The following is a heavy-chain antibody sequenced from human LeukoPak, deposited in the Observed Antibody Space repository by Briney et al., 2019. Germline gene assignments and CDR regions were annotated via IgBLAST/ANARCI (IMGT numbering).Heavy chain of an antibody. J-gene: IGHJ4*02. V-gene: IGHV3-23*01. CDR1: GFTFSSYA. CDR3: ARAHNWKYGSFDF. Sequence: PGGSLRLSCAASGFTFSSYAMSWVRQAPGKGLEWVSAISGSGGSTYYADSVKGRFTISRDNAKNSLYLQMNSLRAEDTAVYYCARAHNWKYGSFDFWGQGTLVTVSS. CDR2: ISGSGGST. D-gene: IGHD1-7*01.